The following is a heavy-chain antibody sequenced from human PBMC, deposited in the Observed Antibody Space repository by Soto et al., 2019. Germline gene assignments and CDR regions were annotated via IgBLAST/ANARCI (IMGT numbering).Heavy chain of an antibody. CDR1: GYTFTSYG. D-gene: IGHD3-10*01. V-gene: IGHV1-18*01. CDR3: AGGWFGEFMYYFDY. J-gene: IGHJ4*02. CDR2: ISAYNGNT. Sequence: ASVKVSCKASGYTFTSYGISWVRQAPGQGLEWMGWISAYNGNTNYAQKLQGRVTMTTDTSTSTAYMELRSLRSDDTAVYYCAGGWFGEFMYYFDYWGQGTLVTVSS.